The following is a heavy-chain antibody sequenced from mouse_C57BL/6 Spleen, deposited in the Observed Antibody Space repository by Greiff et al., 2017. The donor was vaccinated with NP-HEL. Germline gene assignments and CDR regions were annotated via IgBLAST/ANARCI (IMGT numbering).Heavy chain of an antibody. J-gene: IGHJ4*01. V-gene: IGHV3-6*01. Sequence: DVKLQESGPGLVKPSQSLSLTCSVTGYSITSGYYWNWIRQFPGNKLEWMGYISYDGSNNYNPSLKNRISITRDTSKNQFFLKLNSVTTEDTATYYCARDRDYFSYYYAMDYWGQGTSVTVSS. CDR3: ARDRDYFSYYYAMDY. CDR1: GYSITSGYY. CDR2: ISYDGSN. D-gene: IGHD1-1*01.